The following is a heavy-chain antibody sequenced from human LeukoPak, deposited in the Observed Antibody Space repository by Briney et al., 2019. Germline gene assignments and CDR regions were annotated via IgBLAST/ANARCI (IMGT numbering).Heavy chain of an antibody. V-gene: IGHV1-2*02. CDR2: INPNSGGT. CDR1: GYTFTGYY. Sequence: ASVKVSCKASGYTFTGYYMHWVRQAPGQGLEWMGWINPNSGGTNYAQKFQGRVTMTRDTSISTAYMELSRLRSDDTAVYYCARDLGNRYSSSSPAVGDYWGQGTLVTVSS. CDR3: ARDLGNRYSSSSPAVGDY. J-gene: IGHJ4*02. D-gene: IGHD6-6*01.